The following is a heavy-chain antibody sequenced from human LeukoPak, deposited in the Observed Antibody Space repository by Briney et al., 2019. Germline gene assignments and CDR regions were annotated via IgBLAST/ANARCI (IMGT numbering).Heavy chain of an antibody. D-gene: IGHD1-20*01. CDR3: ARTPLYKWNPYYFDY. V-gene: IGHV4-4*09. CDR2: IYTSGST. CDR1: GGSISSYY. J-gene: IGHJ4*02. Sequence: PSETLSLTCTVSGGSISSYYWSWIRQPPGKGLEWIGYIYTSGSTNYNPSLKSRVTISVDTSKNQFSLKLSSVTAADTAVYYCARTPLYKWNPYYFDYWGQGTLVTVSS.